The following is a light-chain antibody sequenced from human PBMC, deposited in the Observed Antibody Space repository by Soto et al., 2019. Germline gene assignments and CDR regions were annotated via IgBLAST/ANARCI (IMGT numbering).Light chain of an antibody. J-gene: IGLJ2*01. CDR3: AAWDDSLSGPV. CDR1: SSNIGSNT. Sequence: QSVLTQPPSASGTPGQRVTISCSGSSSNIGSNTVNWYQQLPGTAPKLLIYWTNQRPSGVPDRFSGSKSGTSASLAISGLQSEDEADYYCAAWDDSLSGPVFGGGTQLTVL. V-gene: IGLV1-44*01. CDR2: WTN.